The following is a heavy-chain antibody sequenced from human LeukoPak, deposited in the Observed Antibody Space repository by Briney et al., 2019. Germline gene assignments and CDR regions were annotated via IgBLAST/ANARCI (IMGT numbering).Heavy chain of an antibody. CDR2: ISWNSGSI. Sequence: GRSLRLSCAASGFTFDDYAMHWVRQAPGKGLEWVSGISWNSGSICYADSVKGRFTISRDNAKNSLYLQMNSLRAEDMALYYCAKGDNYDFWSGYPDYWGQGTLVTVSS. V-gene: IGHV3-9*03. CDR3: AKGDNYDFWSGYPDY. D-gene: IGHD3-3*01. J-gene: IGHJ4*02. CDR1: GFTFDDYA.